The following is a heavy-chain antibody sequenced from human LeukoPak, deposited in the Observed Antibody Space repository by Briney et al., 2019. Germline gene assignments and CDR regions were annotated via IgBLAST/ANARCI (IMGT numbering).Heavy chain of an antibody. Sequence: GGSLRLSCAASGFTFSSYSMNWVRQAPGKGLEWVSYISSSSSTIYYADSAKGRFTISRDNAKNSLYLQMNSLRAEDTAVYYCARGGGLWFDYWGQGTLVTVSS. CDR1: GFTFSSYS. D-gene: IGHD4/OR15-4a*01. V-gene: IGHV3-48*04. CDR2: ISSSSSTI. CDR3: ARGGGLWFDY. J-gene: IGHJ4*02.